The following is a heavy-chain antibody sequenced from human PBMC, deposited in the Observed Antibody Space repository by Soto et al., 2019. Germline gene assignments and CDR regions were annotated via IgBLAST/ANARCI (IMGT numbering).Heavy chain of an antibody. D-gene: IGHD5-12*01. Sequence: SETLSLTCTVSGGSISSYYWSWIRQPPGKGLEWIGYIYYSGSTNYNPSLKSRVTISVDTSKNQFSLKLSSVTAADTAVYYCASLPVDIVPNEDYYYYYGMDVWGQGTTVTVSS. CDR1: GGSISSYY. CDR3: ASLPVDIVPNEDYYYYYGMDV. CDR2: IYYSGST. V-gene: IGHV4-59*01. J-gene: IGHJ6*02.